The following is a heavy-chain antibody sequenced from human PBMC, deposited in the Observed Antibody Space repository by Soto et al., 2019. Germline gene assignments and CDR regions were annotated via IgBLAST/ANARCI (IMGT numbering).Heavy chain of an antibody. CDR1: GLGLRTSW. Sequence: GVLRAPWSGVGLGLRTSWMRWVVQAPEKGLGSVANIKPYGRETPPADSLKARFPISRANATTPLSLQRRSLRAEDTAVYYSARRRIILFAPHLDVWGQGTTVTVSS. CDR2: IKPYGRET. CDR3: ARRRIILFAPHLDV. V-gene: IGHV3-7*01. D-gene: IGHD2-15*01. J-gene: IGHJ6*02.